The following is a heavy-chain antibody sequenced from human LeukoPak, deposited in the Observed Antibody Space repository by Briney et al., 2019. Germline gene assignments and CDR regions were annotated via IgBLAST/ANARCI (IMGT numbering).Heavy chain of an antibody. CDR2: IYHSGST. V-gene: IGHV4-30-2*01. CDR1: GASIISGGYY. CDR3: ATRYSYGLGGAFDI. J-gene: IGHJ3*02. D-gene: IGHD5-18*01. Sequence: SQTLSLTCTASGASIISGGYYWSWIRQHPGKGLEWIGHIYHSGSTYYNPSLKSRVTISVDRSKNQFSLKLSSVTAADTAVYYCATRYSYGLGGAFDIWGQGTMVTVSS.